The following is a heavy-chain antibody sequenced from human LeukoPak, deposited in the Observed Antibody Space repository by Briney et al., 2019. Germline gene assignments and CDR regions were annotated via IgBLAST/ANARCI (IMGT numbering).Heavy chain of an antibody. J-gene: IGHJ3*02. V-gene: IGHV3-9*01. CDR1: GFTFDDYA. CDR3: ARAQWLDAFDI. Sequence: PGGSLRLSCAASGFTFDDYAMHWVRQAPGKGLEWVSGISWNSGSIGYADSVKGRFTISRDNAKNTLYLQMNSLRAEDTAVYYCARAQWLDAFDIWGQGTMVTVSS. D-gene: IGHD6-19*01. CDR2: ISWNSGSI.